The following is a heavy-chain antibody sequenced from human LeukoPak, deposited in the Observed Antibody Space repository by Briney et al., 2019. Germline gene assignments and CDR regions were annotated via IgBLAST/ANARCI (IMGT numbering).Heavy chain of an antibody. D-gene: IGHD3-10*01. CDR1: GGSFSGYY. CDR3: AIYGSGSYYNDLEITSDY. Sequence: PSETLSLTCAVYGGSFSGYYWSWIRQPPGKGLERIGEINHSGSTNYNPSLKSRVTISVDTSKNQFSLKLSSVTAADTAVYYCAIYGSGSYYNDLEITSDYWGQGTLVTVSS. V-gene: IGHV4-34*01. CDR2: INHSGST. J-gene: IGHJ4*02.